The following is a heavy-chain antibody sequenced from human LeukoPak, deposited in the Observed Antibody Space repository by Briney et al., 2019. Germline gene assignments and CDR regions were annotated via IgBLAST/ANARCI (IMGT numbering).Heavy chain of an antibody. D-gene: IGHD3-10*01. V-gene: IGHV4-34*01. CDR2: INHSGST. J-gene: IGHJ4*02. CDR1: GGSFSGYY. Sequence: SETLSLTCAVYGGSFSGYYWSWIRQPPGKGLEWIGEINHSGSTNYNPSLKSRVTILVDTSKNQFSLKLSSVTAADTAVYYCARGDYYGSGSYYNPFDYWGQGTLVTVSS. CDR3: ARGDYYGSGSYYNPFDY.